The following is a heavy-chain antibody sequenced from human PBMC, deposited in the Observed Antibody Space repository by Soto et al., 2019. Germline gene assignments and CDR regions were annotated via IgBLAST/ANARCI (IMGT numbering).Heavy chain of an antibody. CDR2: IDNSGGRT. D-gene: IGHD1-26*01. CDR1: GFTFSSYA. V-gene: IGHV3-23*01. CDR3: AKDRLATGDFDC. J-gene: IGHJ4*02. Sequence: PGGSLRLSCAASGFTFSSYAMSWVRQAPGKGLEWVSAIDNSGGRTYYADSVKGRFTISRDNSQNMLYLQMSSLRAEDTAVYYCAKDRLATGDFDCWGQGTLVTVSS.